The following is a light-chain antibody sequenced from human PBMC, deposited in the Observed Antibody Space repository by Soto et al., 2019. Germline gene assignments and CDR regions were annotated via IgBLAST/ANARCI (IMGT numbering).Light chain of an antibody. Sequence: AIQMTQSPSSFSASVGDRVTITCRASQGIDTYLAWYQQKPGKAPRLLMYATSVLESGVPSRFSGSGSGTDYTLTISSLQSEDFETYYCQQYYAHPPTFGRGTKLDMK. V-gene: IGKV1-8*01. J-gene: IGKJ2*01. CDR3: QQYYAHPPT. CDR1: QGIDTY. CDR2: ATS.